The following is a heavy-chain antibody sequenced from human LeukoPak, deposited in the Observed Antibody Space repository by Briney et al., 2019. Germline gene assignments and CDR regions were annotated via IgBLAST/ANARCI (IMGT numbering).Heavy chain of an antibody. J-gene: IGHJ1*01. D-gene: IGHD5-18*01. CDR2: IRYNGSNK. CDR3: ARDGESGYTYGLGYFQH. CDR1: GFTFSSYG. V-gene: IGHV3-30*02. Sequence: GGSLRLSCAASGFTFSSYGMHWVRQAPGKGLEWVAFIRYNGSNKYYADSVKGRFTISRDNSKNTLYLQINSLRVEDTAVYYCARDGESGYTYGLGYFQHWGQGTLVTVSS.